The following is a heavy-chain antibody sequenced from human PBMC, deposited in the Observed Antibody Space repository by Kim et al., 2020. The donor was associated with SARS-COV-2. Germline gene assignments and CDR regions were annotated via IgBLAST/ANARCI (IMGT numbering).Heavy chain of an antibody. D-gene: IGHD7-27*01. CDR1: GGSFSGYY. V-gene: IGHV4-34*01. J-gene: IGHJ3*02. Sequence: SETLSLTCAVYGGSFSGYYWSWIRQPPGKGLEWIGEINHSGSTNYNPSLKSRVTISVDTSKNQFSLKLSSVTAADTAVYYCAREGSNWAAFDIWGQGTMVTVSS. CDR3: AREGSNWAAFDI. CDR2: INHSGST.